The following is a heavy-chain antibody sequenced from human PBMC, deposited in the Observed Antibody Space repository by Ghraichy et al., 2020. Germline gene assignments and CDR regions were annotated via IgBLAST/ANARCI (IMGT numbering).Heavy chain of an antibody. CDR1: GFTFSLAG. CDR3: ARSGGFDN. D-gene: IGHD3-10*01. CDR2: INNSSSVI. Sequence: GGSLRLSCATSGFTFSLAGFNWVRQAPGKGLEWLSFINNSSSVIFYADSVKGRFTISRDNVKNSLFLQINNLREEDTAVYYCARSGGFDNWGRGPLVTVSS. V-gene: IGHV3-48*02. J-gene: IGHJ4*02.